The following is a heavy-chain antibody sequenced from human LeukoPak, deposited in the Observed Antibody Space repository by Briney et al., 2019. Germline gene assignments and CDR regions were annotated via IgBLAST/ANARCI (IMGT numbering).Heavy chain of an antibody. J-gene: IGHJ3*02. D-gene: IGHD6-19*01. V-gene: IGHV1-69*06. Sequence: SVKVSCKASGGTFSSYAISWVRQAPGQGLEWMGGIIPIFGTANYAQKFQGRVTITADKSTSTAYMELSSLRSEDTAVYYCARDPGYSSGWFGAFDIWGQGTMVTVSS. CDR2: IIPIFGTA. CDR3: ARDPGYSSGWFGAFDI. CDR1: GGTFSSYA.